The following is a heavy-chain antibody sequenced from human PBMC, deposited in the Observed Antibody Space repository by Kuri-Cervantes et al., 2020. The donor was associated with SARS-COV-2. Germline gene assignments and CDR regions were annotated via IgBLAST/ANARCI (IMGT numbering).Heavy chain of an antibody. CDR2: IYYSGST. Sequence: SETLSLTCTVSGGSISSHYWSWIRQPPGKGLEWIGYIYYSGSTNYNPSLKSRVTISVDTSKNQFSLKLSSLTTADTAVYYFARRVGLNGIDYWGHGTLVTVSS. CDR1: GGSISSHY. J-gene: IGHJ4*01. CDR3: ARRVGLNGIDY. V-gene: IGHV4-59*08.